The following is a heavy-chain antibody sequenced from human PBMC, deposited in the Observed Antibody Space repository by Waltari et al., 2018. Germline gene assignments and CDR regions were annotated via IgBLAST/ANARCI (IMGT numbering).Heavy chain of an antibody. Sequence: EVQLVESGGGLVQPGGFLRLSCAGSGFPFSSFTMRWVRQAPVKVLECVSGMSCIGDITSYAASVKRRFTISRDTSKNALYLLLNILRPGDTAIYYGASAPRPEVSAPFDFWGRGTLVTVSS. V-gene: IGHV3-23*04. J-gene: IGHJ4*02. D-gene: IGHD2-8*01. CDR3: ASAPRPEVSAPFDF. CDR2: MSCIGDIT. CDR1: GFPFSSFT.